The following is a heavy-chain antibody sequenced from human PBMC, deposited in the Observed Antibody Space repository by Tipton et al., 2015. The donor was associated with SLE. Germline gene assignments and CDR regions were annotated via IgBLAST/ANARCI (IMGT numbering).Heavy chain of an antibody. J-gene: IGHJ6*03. Sequence: QSGPEVKKPGASVKVSCKASGYTFTSYYMHWVRQAPGQGLEWMGIINPSGGSTNYAQKFQGRVTITADKSTSTTYMELSSLRSEDTAVYYCARGGLPYDYYYMDVWGKGATVTVSS. CDR3: ARGGLPYDYYYMDV. V-gene: IGHV1-46*01. CDR2: INPSGGST. CDR1: GYTFTSYY.